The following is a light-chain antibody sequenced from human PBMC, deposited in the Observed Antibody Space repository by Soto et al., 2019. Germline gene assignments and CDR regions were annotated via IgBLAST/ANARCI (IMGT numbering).Light chain of an antibody. CDR1: KSVSSSY. CDR2: GTS. J-gene: IGKJ1*01. Sequence: NAFAPAPSPLSWFPGERAHHPCTARKSVSSSYLAWYQQKPGQAPRVLIYGTSSMATGIPERFSGSGSGADFTLTISRLEPEDFAMYYCQQSYSTPCTVGEGTKVDI. V-gene: IGKV3-20*01. CDR3: QQSYSTPCT.